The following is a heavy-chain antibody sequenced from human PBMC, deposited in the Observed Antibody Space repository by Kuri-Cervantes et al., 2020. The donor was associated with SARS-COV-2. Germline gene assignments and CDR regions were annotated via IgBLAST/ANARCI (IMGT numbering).Heavy chain of an antibody. CDR2: IHTSGST. CDR1: GGSISSYY. Sequence: GSLRLSCTVSGGSISSYYWSWIRQPPGKGLEWIGRIHTSGSTNYNPSLKSRVTMSVDTSKNQFSLKLSSATAADTAVYYCARDLRPKAAAGTRNAFDIWGQGTMVTVSS. CDR3: ARDLRPKAAAGTRNAFDI. J-gene: IGHJ3*02. D-gene: IGHD6-13*01. V-gene: IGHV4-4*07.